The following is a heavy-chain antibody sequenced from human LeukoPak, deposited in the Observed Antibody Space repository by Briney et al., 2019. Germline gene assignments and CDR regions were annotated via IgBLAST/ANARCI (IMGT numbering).Heavy chain of an antibody. J-gene: IGHJ4*02. CDR3: ARDHRGRYSVVGY. Sequence: GGSLRLSCAASGFTFSDYYMSWIRQAPGKGLECVAYISGSGSITNYADSVRGRFIISRDNAENSLYLQMSSLRADDTAVYYCARDHRGRYSVVGYWGQGTPVTVSS. D-gene: IGHD1-26*01. V-gene: IGHV3-11*01. CDR2: ISGSGSIT. CDR1: GFTFSDYY.